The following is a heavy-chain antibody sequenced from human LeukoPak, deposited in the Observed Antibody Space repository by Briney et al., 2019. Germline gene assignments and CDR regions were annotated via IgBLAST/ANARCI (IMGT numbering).Heavy chain of an antibody. D-gene: IGHD5-24*01. CDR2: IYSGGST. V-gene: IGHV3-53*01. CDR3: AREATRGEGDY. CDR1: GFTVSSNY. J-gene: IGHJ4*02. Sequence: AGGSLRPSCAASGFTVSSNYMSWVRQAPGKGLEWVSVIYSGGSTYYADSVKGRFTISRDNSKNTPYLQMNSLRAEDTAVYYCAREATRGEGDYWGQGTLVTVSS.